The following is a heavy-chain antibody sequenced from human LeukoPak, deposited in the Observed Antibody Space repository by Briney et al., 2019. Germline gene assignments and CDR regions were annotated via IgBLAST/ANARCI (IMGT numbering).Heavy chain of an antibody. V-gene: IGHV3-23*01. Sequence: GGSLRLSCAASGFTFSSYAMGWVRQAPGKGLEWVSGIGGSGGSIYYADSVKGRFTISRDNAKNSLYLQMNSLRAEDTAVYYCARWLQFERGQGTLVTVSS. D-gene: IGHD5-24*01. CDR1: GFTFSSYA. CDR3: ARWLQFE. J-gene: IGHJ4*02. CDR2: IGGSGGSI.